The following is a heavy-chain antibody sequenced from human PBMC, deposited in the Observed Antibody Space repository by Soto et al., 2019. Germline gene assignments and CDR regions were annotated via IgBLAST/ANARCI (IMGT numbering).Heavy chain of an antibody. CDR3: APEDRSSTLDD. CDR1: GGTFNTYT. V-gene: IGHV1-69*02. D-gene: IGHD6-6*01. J-gene: IGHJ4*02. CDR2: IIPFLGIS. Sequence: QVQLVQSGAELKVAGSSVRVSCTASGGTFNTYTFSWVRQAPGQGLEWMGRIIPFLGISNYAPQFQGRIMIAANRSTSTTYLDLTGLTSEDTALYYCAPEDRSSTLDDWGQGSLVTVSS.